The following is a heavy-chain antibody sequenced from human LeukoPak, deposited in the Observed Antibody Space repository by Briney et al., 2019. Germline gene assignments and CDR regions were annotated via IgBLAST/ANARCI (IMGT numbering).Heavy chain of an antibody. Sequence: GGSLRLSCAASGFTFSSYAMSWVRQAPGKGLEWVSSISGSGGSTYYADSVKGRFTISRDNSKNTLYLQMNSLRAEDTAVYYCAKSSYYDSSGFYREYYFDYWGQGTLVTVSS. CDR1: GFTFSSYA. CDR2: ISGSGGST. CDR3: AKSSYYDSSGFYREYYFDY. V-gene: IGHV3-23*01. J-gene: IGHJ4*02. D-gene: IGHD3-22*01.